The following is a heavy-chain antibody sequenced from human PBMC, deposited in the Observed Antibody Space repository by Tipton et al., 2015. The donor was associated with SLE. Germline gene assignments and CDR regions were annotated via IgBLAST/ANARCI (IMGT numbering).Heavy chain of an antibody. CDR1: GGSISNNNYY. Sequence: TLSLTCTVSGGSISNNNYYWGWIRQPPGKGLEWIGSMFYSGSTYYNPSLKSRVTISVDTSKNQFSLKLSSVTAADTALYYCARHDYDSNGYYQHYFDYWGQGTLVTVSS. CDR2: MFYSGST. D-gene: IGHD3-22*01. V-gene: IGHV4-39*01. CDR3: ARHDYDSNGYYQHYFDY. J-gene: IGHJ4*02.